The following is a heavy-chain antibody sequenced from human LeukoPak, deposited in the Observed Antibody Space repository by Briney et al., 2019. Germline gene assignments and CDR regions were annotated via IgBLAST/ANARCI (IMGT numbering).Heavy chain of an antibody. V-gene: IGHV1-18*01. CDR2: ISVYKGST. CDR3: ARDLGMVRGVITSFDY. Sequence: ASVKVSCKASGYTFTSSGISWVRQAPGQGLEWMGWISVYKGSTNYAQKLQGRVTMTTDTSTSTAYMELRSLRSDDTAVYYCARDLGMVRGVITSFDYWGQGTLVTVSS. J-gene: IGHJ4*02. D-gene: IGHD3-10*01. CDR1: GYTFTSSG.